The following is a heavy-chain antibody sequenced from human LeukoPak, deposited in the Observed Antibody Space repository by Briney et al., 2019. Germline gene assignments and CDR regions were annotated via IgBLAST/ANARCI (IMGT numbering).Heavy chain of an antibody. D-gene: IGHD3-22*01. CDR3: ARGTRITMIVVVTLGAFDI. V-gene: IGHV4-39*07. J-gene: IGHJ3*02. CDR2: IYYSGST. CDR1: GFTFSSYW. Sequence: PGGSLRLSCAASGFTFSSYWMSWVRQPPGKGLEWIGSIYYSGSTYYNPSLKSRVTISVDTSKNQFSLKLSSVTAANTAVYYCARGTRITMIVVVTLGAFDIWGQGTMVTVSS.